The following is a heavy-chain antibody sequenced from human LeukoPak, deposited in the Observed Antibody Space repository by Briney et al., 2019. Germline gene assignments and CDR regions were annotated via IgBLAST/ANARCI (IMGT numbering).Heavy chain of an antibody. J-gene: IGHJ4*02. CDR2: IYYSGST. D-gene: IGHD3-10*01. CDR3: ARVGMVREVLDY. CDR1: GGSISSGDYS. Sequence: SQTLSLTCTVSGGSISSGDYSWSWIRQPPGKGLEWIGYIYYSGSTYYNPSLKSRVTISVDTSKNQFSLKLSSVTAADTAVYYCARVGMVREVLDYWGQGTLVTVSS. V-gene: IGHV4-30-4*01.